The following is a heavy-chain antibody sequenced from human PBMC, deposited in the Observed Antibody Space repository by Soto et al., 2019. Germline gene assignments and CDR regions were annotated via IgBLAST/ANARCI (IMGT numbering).Heavy chain of an antibody. CDR1: GGSISSGGYY. V-gene: IGHV4-31*03. Sequence: PSETLSLTCTVSGGSISSGGYYWSWIRQHPGKGLEWIGYIYYSGSTYYNPSLKSRVTISVDTSKNQFSLKLSSVTAADTAVYYCARGDTYYYDSSGYYPPAELDYWGQGTLVTVSS. D-gene: IGHD3-22*01. CDR3: ARGDTYYYDSSGYYPPAELDY. J-gene: IGHJ4*02. CDR2: IYYSGST.